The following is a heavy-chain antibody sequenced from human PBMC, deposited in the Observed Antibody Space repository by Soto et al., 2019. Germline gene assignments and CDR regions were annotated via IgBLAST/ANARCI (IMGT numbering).Heavy chain of an antibody. V-gene: IGHV1-69*13. CDR3: ARDSAYSGFPLAFGS. CDR2: IIPFFNTS. Sequence: SVKGSRKASGDSFSRYAISWVRIAHGQGLDWMGGIIPFFNTSNYGQKFKGRVTITADESTSTAYMELSSLRSEDTAMYYCARDSAYSGFPLAFGSWGQGTLVTVSS. D-gene: IGHD1-26*01. CDR1: GDSFSRYA. J-gene: IGHJ5*02.